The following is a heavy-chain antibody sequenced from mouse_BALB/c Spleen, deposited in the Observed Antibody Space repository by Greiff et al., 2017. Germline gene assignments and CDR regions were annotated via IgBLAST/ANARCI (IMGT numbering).Heavy chain of an antibody. CDR1: GFNIKDTY. D-gene: IGHD2-14*01. CDR2: IDPANGNT. Sequence: DVKLQESGAELVKPGASVKLSCTASGFNIKDTYMHWVKQRPEQGLEWIGRIDPANGNTKYDPKFQGKATITADTSSNTAYLQLSSLTSEDTAVYYCARTGTTGFDVWGAGTTVTVSS. CDR3: ARTGTTGFDV. J-gene: IGHJ1*01. V-gene: IGHV14-3*02.